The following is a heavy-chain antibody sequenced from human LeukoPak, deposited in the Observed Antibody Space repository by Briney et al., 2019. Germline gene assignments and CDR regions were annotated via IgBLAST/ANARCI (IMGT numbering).Heavy chain of an antibody. CDR2: IYYSGST. Sequence: PSETLSLTCTVSGGSISSYYWSWIRQPPGKGLEWIGYIYYSGSTNYNPSLKSRVTISVDTSKNQFSLKLSSVTAADTAVYYCAREGRAVATFDYWGQGTLATVSS. V-gene: IGHV4-59*01. CDR3: AREGRAVATFDY. D-gene: IGHD6-19*01. J-gene: IGHJ4*02. CDR1: GGSISSYY.